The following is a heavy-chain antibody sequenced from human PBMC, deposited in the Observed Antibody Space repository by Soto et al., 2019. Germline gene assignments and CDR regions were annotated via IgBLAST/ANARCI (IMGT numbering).Heavy chain of an antibody. J-gene: IGHJ6*02. Sequence: PGGSLRLSCAASGFTFSSYGMTWVRQAPGKGLEWVSFSSATGAGTYYADSVKGRFTISRDNSKNTLYLQMDNLRAEDTAHYFCANGPVVGANYKYYDMDVWGRGTTVTVSS. CDR1: GFTFSSYG. CDR2: SSATGAGT. D-gene: IGHD1-26*01. V-gene: IGHV3-23*01. CDR3: ANGPVVGANYKYYDMDV.